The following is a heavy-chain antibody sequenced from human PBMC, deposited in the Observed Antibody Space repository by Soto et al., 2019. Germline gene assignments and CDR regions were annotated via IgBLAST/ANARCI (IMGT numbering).Heavy chain of an antibody. CDR1: GFSFSNYA. CDR2: FSAGGRA. Sequence: EVQLLESGGGLVQPGGSLRLSCEASGFSFSNYALSWVRQSPGKGLERVSTFSAGGRAYYADSVKGRFTIAKDTSKNTLHLQASSLRAEDTAVYYCAKESMPEHYGDTLFDYWGQGTRVTVSS. J-gene: IGHJ4*02. V-gene: IGHV3-23*01. D-gene: IGHD4-17*01. CDR3: AKESMPEHYGDTLFDY.